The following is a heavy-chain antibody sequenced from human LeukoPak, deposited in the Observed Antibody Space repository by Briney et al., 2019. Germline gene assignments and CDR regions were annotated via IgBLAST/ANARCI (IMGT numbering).Heavy chain of an antibody. CDR1: GYTFTSYD. CDR2: MNPNSGNT. J-gene: IGHJ5*02. D-gene: IGHD1-1*01. Sequence: SVKVSCKASGYTFTSYDINWVRQATGQGLEWMGWMNPNSGNTGYAQKFQGRVTMTRNTSISTAYMELSSLRSEDTAVYYCARETGTEDVNWFDPWGQGTLVTVSS. CDR3: ARETGTEDVNWFDP. V-gene: IGHV1-8*01.